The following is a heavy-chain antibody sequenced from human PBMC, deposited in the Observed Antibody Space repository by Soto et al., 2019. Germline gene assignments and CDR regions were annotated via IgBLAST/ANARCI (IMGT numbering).Heavy chain of an antibody. J-gene: IGHJ5*02. V-gene: IGHV1-69*13. CDR1: GGTFSSYT. CDR3: AKDGGADGYFGNWLDP. CDR2: IIPIFGTT. Sequence: SVKVSCKASGGTFSSYTISWVRQAPGQGLEWVGRIIPIFGTTNVAQKFQGRVTITADESTTTANMELSGLRSDDTAVYYCAKDGGADGYFGNWLDPWGQGTLVTVSS. D-gene: IGHD5-12*01.